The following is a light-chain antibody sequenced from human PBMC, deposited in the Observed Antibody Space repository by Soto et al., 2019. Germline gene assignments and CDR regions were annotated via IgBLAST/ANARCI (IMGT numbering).Light chain of an antibody. Sequence: QSALTQPASVSGSPGQSITSSCTGTSSDVGTYNLVYWYQHHTGNAPKVMIYEGSKRPSGCSNRFSGSKSGNTAYLTLSGLQAEDEADYYCCSYAVSGSFVFGAGTKQTVL. CDR1: SSDVGTYNL. CDR2: EGS. V-gene: IGLV2-23*01. J-gene: IGLJ1*01. CDR3: CSYAVSGSFV.